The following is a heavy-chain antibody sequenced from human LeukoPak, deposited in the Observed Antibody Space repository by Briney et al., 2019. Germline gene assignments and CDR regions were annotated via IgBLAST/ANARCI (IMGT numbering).Heavy chain of an antibody. CDR1: GFTFSDYF. V-gene: IGHV3-11*01. J-gene: IGHJ5*01. Sequence: GGSLRLSCAASGFTFSDYFMTWIRQAPGKGLEWVSYISGSGYTIYYADSVKGRFTISRDNAKNSLYLQMNSLRAEDTAVYYCARDPLWAGRWSDWWGQGTLVTVSS. D-gene: IGHD1-26*01. CDR3: ARDPLWAGRWSDW. CDR2: ISGSGYTI.